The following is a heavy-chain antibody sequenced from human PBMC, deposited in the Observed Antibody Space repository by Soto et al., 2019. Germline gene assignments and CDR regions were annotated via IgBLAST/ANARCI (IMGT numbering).Heavy chain of an antibody. V-gene: IGHV1-69*13. J-gene: IGHJ3*02. D-gene: IGHD3-9*01. Sequence: GASVKVSCKASGGTFSSYAISWVRQAPGQGLEWMGGIIPIFGTANYAQKFQGRVTITADESTSTAYMELSSLRSEDTAVYYCARDRDYDILTGVPWTAFDIWGQGTMVTVSS. CDR2: IIPIFGTA. CDR1: GGTFSSYA. CDR3: ARDRDYDILTGVPWTAFDI.